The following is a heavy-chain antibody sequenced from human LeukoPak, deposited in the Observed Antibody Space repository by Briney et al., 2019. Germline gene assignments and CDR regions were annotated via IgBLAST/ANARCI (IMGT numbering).Heavy chain of an antibody. CDR3: ARDRSTSSPDPFDI. Sequence: ASVKVSCKASGYTFTGYGISWVRQAPGQGLEWMGWISAYNGNTNYAQKLQGRVTMTTDTSTSTAYMELRSLRSDDTAVYYCARDRSTSSPDPFDIWGQGTVVTVSS. CDR2: ISAYNGNT. CDR1: GYTFTGYG. J-gene: IGHJ3*02. D-gene: IGHD6-6*01. V-gene: IGHV1-18*01.